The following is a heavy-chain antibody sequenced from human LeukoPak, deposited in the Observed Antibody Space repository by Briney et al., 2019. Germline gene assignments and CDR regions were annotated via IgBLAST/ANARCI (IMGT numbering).Heavy chain of an antibody. D-gene: IGHD6-19*01. CDR1: GFTFDDYI. Sequence: GGSLRLSCAASGFTFDDYIMHWVRQPPGKGPEWVSVISWDGGSPLYADSVKGRFTISRDNSKNSLFLQMNSLRTEDTALYYCTKDIRRRIGSGWLHGGDAFEVWGQGTMVTVSS. CDR3: TKDIRRRIGSGWLHGGDAFEV. CDR2: ISWDGGSP. J-gene: IGHJ3*01. V-gene: IGHV3-43*01.